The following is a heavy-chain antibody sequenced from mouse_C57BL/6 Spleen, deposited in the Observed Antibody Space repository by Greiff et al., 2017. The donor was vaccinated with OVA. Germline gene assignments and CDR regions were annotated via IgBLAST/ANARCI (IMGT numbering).Heavy chain of an antibody. CDR3: ATLTPDWYFDV. CDR1: GFTFSDYY. J-gene: IGHJ1*03. V-gene: IGHV5-12*01. Sequence: EVKLMESGGGLVQPGGSLKLSCAASGFTFSDYYMYWVRQTPEKRLEWVAYISNGGGSTYYPDTVKGRFTISRDNAKNTLYLQMSRLKSEDTSMYYCATLTPDWYFDVWGTGTTVTVSS. D-gene: IGHD4-1*01. CDR2: ISNGGGST.